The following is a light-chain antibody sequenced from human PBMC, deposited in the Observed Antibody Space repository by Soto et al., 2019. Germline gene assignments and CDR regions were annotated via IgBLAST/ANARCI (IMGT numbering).Light chain of an antibody. J-gene: IGLJ1*01. CDR1: SSDIGASNF. Sequence: QSALTQPPSVSGSPGQSITVSCTGTSSDIGASNFVSWYQHLPGRAPKVIIFEATNRPSGVPDRFSGYKSGNTAYLTVSGLQAEDEADYYCSSYAGSNNYVFGTGTKVTVL. CDR2: EAT. V-gene: IGLV2-8*01. CDR3: SSYAGSNNYV.